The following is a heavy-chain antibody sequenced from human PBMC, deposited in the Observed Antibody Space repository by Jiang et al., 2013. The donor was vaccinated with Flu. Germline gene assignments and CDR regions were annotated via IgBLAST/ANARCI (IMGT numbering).Heavy chain of an antibody. CDR3: ARAGYNYAFDI. CDR1: GYTFTGYY. D-gene: IGHD5-24*01. Sequence: GYTFTGYYMHWVRQAPGQGLEWMGWINPNSGGTNYAQKFQGWVTMTRDTSISTAYMELSRLRSDDTAVYYCARAGYNYAFDIWGQGTMVTVSS. V-gene: IGHV1-2*04. J-gene: IGHJ3*02. CDR2: INPNSGGT.